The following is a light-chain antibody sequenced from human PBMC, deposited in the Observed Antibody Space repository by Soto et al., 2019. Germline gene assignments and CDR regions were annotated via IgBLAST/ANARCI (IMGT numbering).Light chain of an antibody. J-gene: IGKJ1*01. V-gene: IGKV4-1*01. CDR1: QSVFYRSNNKNY. CDR3: QHYGNSLWT. Sequence: DIVMTQSPDSLAVSLGERATISCKTSQSVFYRSNNKNYLDWNQQKLGQPPKLVIFWASTREFGVPDRFSGSGSGTEFTLTISSPQAEDVTLYYCQHYGNSLWTFVQGTKVIFK. CDR2: WAS.